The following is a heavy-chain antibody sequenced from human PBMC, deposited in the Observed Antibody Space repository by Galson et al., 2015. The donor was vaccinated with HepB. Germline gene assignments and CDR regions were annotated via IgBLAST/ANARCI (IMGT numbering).Heavy chain of an antibody. Sequence: SLRLSCAASGFTFRRNGMHWVRQAPGKGLEWVAVIWNDGSHKFYADSVKGRFTISRDNSKNTLYLEMESLRAEDTALYYCARDGREWAFDMWGQGTMVTVSS. CDR3: ARDGREWAFDM. J-gene: IGHJ3*02. D-gene: IGHD3-3*01. CDR1: GFTFRRNG. CDR2: IWNDGSHK. V-gene: IGHV3-33*01.